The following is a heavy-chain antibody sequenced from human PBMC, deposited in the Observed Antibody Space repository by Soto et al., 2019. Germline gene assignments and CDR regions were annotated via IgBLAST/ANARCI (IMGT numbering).Heavy chain of an antibody. CDR3: ASVVVVDAVDI. V-gene: IGHV1-46*01. CDR2: INPSGGST. Sequence: QVQLVQSGAEVKKPGASVKVSCKAAGYTFTSYYMHWVRQAPGQGLEWMGIINPSGGSTSYAQKLQGRVTMTRDTATSTVYMELSILRSEETAVYYCASVVVVDAVDIWGQGKIVTVSS. J-gene: IGHJ3*02. D-gene: IGHD2-15*01. CDR1: GYTFTSYY.